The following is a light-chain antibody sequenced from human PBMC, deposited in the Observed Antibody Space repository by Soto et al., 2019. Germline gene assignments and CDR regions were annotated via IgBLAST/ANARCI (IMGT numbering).Light chain of an antibody. CDR1: QGISSW. J-gene: IGKJ4*01. Sequence: DIQMTQSPSSVSASVGDRVTITCRASQGISSWLAWYQLTPGQAPKLLIYGATTLQSGVPSRFSGSGSGTDFTLTISCLQPEDFATYYCQQANSFPFTFGGGTKVEIE. CDR3: QQANSFPFT. CDR2: GAT. V-gene: IGKV1-12*01.